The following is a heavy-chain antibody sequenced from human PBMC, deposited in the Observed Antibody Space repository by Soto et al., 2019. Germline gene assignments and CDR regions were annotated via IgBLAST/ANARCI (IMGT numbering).Heavy chain of an antibody. D-gene: IGHD2-15*01. CDR2: ISSSGGST. CDR3: AKAQGGSYFDY. Sequence: EVPLLESGGGLVQPGGSLRLSCAASGFTFSSNAMSWVRQAPGKGLEWVSGISSSGGSTYYADSVKGRFTISRDNSKNMLYLQMNNLSAEDTAVYYCAKAQGGSYFDYWGQGTLVTVSS. J-gene: IGHJ4*02. V-gene: IGHV3-23*01. CDR1: GFTFSSNA.